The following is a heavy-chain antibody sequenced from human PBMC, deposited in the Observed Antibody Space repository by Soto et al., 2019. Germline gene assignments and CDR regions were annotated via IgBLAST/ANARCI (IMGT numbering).Heavy chain of an antibody. CDR1: GGSISSGGYY. J-gene: IGHJ4*02. D-gene: IGHD1-26*01. CDR3: ARGLISGSHYSGGWYYFDS. Sequence: SETLSLTCTVSGGSISSGGYYWSWIRQPPGKGLEWIGNIYYSGSTYYNPSLKSRVSISVDTSKDQFSLKLTSVTAADTAVYYCARGLISGSHYSGGWYYFDSWGQGTQVTVSS. CDR2: IYYSGST. V-gene: IGHV4-39*01.